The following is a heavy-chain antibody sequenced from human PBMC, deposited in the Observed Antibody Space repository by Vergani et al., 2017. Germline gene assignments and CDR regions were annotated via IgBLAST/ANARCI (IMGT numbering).Heavy chain of an antibody. Sequence: QVQLQESGPGLVKPSETLSLTCTVSGGSISSSGYYWGWIRQPPGKGLEWIGSIYYSGSTYYNPSLKSRVTISVDTSKNQFSLKLSSVTAADTAVYYCAGDPGGGGYRDYWGQGTLVTVSS. CDR1: GGSISSSGYY. D-gene: IGHD1-1*01. J-gene: IGHJ4*02. CDR3: AGDPGGGGYRDY. CDR2: IYYSGST. V-gene: IGHV4-39*07.